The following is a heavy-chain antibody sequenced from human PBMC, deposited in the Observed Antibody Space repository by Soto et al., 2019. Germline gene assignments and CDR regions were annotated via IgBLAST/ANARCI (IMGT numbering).Heavy chain of an antibody. V-gene: IGHV3-7*01. CDR3: LGESTMDAFDI. D-gene: IGHD3-10*01. Sequence: GGSLRLSCAASGFTFSSYWMSWVRQAPGKGLEWVANIKQDGSEKYYVDSVKGRFTISRDNSKNTLYLQMNGLRAEDTAVYYCLGESTMDAFDIWGQGTMVTVSS. J-gene: IGHJ3*02. CDR1: GFTFSSYW. CDR2: IKQDGSEK.